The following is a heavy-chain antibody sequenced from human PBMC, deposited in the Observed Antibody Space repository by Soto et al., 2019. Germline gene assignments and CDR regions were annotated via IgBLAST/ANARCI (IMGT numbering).Heavy chain of an antibody. V-gene: IGHV4-34*01. CDR1: GGSFSGYY. Sequence: PSETLSLTCAVYGGSFSGYYWSWIRQPPGKGLEWIGEINHSGSTNYNPSLKSRVTISVDTSKNQFSLKLSSVTAADTAVYYCARFSAPWYGMDVWGQGTTVTVS. D-gene: IGHD6-25*01. J-gene: IGHJ6*01. CDR3: ARFSAPWYGMDV. CDR2: INHSGST.